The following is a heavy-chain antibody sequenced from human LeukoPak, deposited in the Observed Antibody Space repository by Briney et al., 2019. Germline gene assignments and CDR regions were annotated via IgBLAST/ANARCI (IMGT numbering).Heavy chain of an antibody. J-gene: IGHJ4*02. V-gene: IGHV1-2*02. CDR2: INPNSGGT. CDR1: GYTFTGYY. CDR3: ARDSQLYYYDSSGYYGMYYFDY. D-gene: IGHD3-22*01. Sequence: ASVKVSCKASGYTFTGYYMHWVRQAPGQGLEWMGWINPNSGGTNYAQKFQGRVTMTRDTSISTAYMELSRLRTDDTAVYYCARDSQLYYYDSSGYYGMYYFDYWGQGTLVTVSS.